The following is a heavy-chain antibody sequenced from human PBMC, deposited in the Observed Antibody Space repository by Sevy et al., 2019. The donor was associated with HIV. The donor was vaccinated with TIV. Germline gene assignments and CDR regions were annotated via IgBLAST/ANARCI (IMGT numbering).Heavy chain of an antibody. CDR3: ARAGPRYCSGGSCYVGLDY. D-gene: IGHD2-15*01. J-gene: IGHJ4*02. Sequence: GGSLRLSCAASGFTFSSYGMHWVRQAPGKGLEWVAVIWYDGSNKYYADSVKDRFTISRDNSKNTLYLQMNSLRAEDTAVYYCARAGPRYCSGGSCYVGLDYWGQGTLVTVSS. CDR2: IWYDGSNK. CDR1: GFTFSSYG. V-gene: IGHV3-33*01.